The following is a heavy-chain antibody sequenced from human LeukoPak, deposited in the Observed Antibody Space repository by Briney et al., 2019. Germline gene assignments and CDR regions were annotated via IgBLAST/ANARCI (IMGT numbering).Heavy chain of an antibody. Sequence: SETLSLSCVVSGGSISNNYWSWIRQPPGKGLEWMGYIYYSGSTNYNHSLKSRATISIDTSKNQFSLKLSSVTAADTAVYYCARGDSGSYYYYDYWGQGILVTVSS. J-gene: IGHJ4*02. V-gene: IGHV4-59*01. CDR2: IYYSGST. D-gene: IGHD1-26*01. CDR3: ARGDSGSYYYYDY. CDR1: GGSISNNY.